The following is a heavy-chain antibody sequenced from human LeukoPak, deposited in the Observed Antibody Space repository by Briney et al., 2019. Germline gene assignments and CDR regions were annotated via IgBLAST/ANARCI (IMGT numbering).Heavy chain of an antibody. V-gene: IGHV3-30*04. J-gene: IGHJ3*02. Sequence: SGGGVVHPGRSLRLSCAASGFTFSSYAMHWVRQAPGKGLEWVAVISYDGSNKYYADSVKGRFTISRDNSKNTLYLQMNSLRAEDTAVYYCARIVGATDAFDIWGQGTMVTVSS. CDR1: GFTFSSYA. D-gene: IGHD1-26*01. CDR2: ISYDGSNK. CDR3: ARIVGATDAFDI.